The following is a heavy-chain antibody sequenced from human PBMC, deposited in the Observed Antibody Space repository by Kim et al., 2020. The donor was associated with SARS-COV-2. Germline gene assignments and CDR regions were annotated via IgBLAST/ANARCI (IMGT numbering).Heavy chain of an antibody. Sequence: GGSLRLSCAASGFTFSSYGMHWVRQAPGKGLEWVAVIWYDGSNKYYADSVKGRFTISRDNSKNTLYLQMNSLRAEDTAVYYCAKGQSFEGYSQYYYYYGMDVWGQGTTVTVSS. CDR3: AKGQSFEGYSQYYYYYGMDV. D-gene: IGHD2-15*01. CDR2: IWYDGSNK. V-gene: IGHV3-33*06. J-gene: IGHJ6*02. CDR1: GFTFSSYG.